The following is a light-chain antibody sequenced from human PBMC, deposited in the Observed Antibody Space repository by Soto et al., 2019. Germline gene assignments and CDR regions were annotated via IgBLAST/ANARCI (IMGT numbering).Light chain of an antibody. J-gene: IGKJ1*01. V-gene: IGKV3-20*01. CDR2: GVS. CDR1: QSVPSNF. CDR3: QQYDSSWT. Sequence: EIVLTQSPGTLSFSPGERATLSCRASQSVPSNFLAWYQQKPGQAPILLIYGVSRRATGIPDRFSGSGSGTDFTLTISRLEPEDFAVYYCQQYDSSWTFGQGTKVEIK.